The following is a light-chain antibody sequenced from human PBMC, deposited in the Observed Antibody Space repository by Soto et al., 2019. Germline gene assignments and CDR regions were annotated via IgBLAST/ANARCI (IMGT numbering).Light chain of an antibody. CDR2: RAS. J-gene: IGKJ1*01. V-gene: IGKV1-5*03. CDR1: QSISSW. CDR3: QQDERASWT. Sequence: DIQMTQSPSTLSASVGDSVIITCRASQSISSWLAWYTQNPGKAPTRLIYRASSLKSGIPSRFSGSGSGTDFSLPISSLQPDDFAPYYCQQDERASWTFGPGTKVELK.